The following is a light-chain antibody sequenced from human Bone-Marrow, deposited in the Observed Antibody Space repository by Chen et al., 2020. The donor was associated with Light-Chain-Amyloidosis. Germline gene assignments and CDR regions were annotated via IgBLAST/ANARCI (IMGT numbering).Light chain of an antibody. CDR3: LQDFRYPLT. CDR2: GAS. Sequence: AIQMTQSPSSLSASVGDRVTITCRASQGIGNDLGWYQQRPGKAHKLLIYGASSVQSGVPSRFSGSGSGTDFTLTISSLQPEDFAAYYCLQDFRYPLTFGQGTKVEIK. V-gene: IGKV1-6*01. CDR1: QGIGND. J-gene: IGKJ2*01.